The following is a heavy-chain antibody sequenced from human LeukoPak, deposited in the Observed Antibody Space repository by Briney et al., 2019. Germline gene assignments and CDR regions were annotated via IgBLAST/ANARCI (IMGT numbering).Heavy chain of an antibody. Sequence: PSETLSPTCAVYGGSFSGYYWSWIRQPPGKGLEWIGEINHSGSTNYNPSLKSRVTISIDTSKNQFSLKLSSVTAADTAVYYCATSYGPLDYWGQGTLVTVSS. V-gene: IGHV4-34*01. D-gene: IGHD1-26*01. CDR3: ATSYGPLDY. CDR1: GGSFSGYY. J-gene: IGHJ4*02. CDR2: INHSGST.